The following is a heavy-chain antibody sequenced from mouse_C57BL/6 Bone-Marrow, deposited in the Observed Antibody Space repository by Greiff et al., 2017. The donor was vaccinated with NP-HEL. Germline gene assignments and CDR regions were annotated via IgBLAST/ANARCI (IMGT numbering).Heavy chain of an antibody. CDR2: ISNGGGST. Sequence: EVQVVESGGGLVQPGGSLKLSCAASGFTFSDYYMYWVRQTPEKRLEWVAYISNGGGSTYYPDTVKGRFTISRDNAKNTLYLQMSRLKSEDTAMYYCARGGGSSCYYYAMDYWGQGTSVTVSS. V-gene: IGHV5-12*01. D-gene: IGHD1-1*01. J-gene: IGHJ4*01. CDR1: GFTFSDYY. CDR3: ARGGGSSCYYYAMDY.